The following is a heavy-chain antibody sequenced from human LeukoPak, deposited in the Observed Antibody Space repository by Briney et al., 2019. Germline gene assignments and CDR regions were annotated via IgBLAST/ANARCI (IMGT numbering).Heavy chain of an antibody. CDR2: IYSSGTA. D-gene: IGHD5-12*01. V-gene: IGHV4-4*07. CDR3: ARGTEKTRISGYYSFDH. Sequence: SETLSLTCTVSGGSISGYFWTWIRQPAGKELEWIGRIYSSGTAYYNPSLESRVTISLDTFNNQFSLNVTSVTAADTAVYYCARGTEKTRISGYYSFDHWGRGLLVTVSS. CDR1: GGSISGYF. J-gene: IGHJ4*02.